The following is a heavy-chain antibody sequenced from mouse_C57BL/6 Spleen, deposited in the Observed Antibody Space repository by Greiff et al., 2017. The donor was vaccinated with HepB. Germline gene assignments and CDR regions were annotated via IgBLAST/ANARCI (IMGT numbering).Heavy chain of an antibody. Sequence: VQLQQSGPELVKPGASVKISCKASGYTFTDYYINWVKQRPGQVLEWIGWIYPGSGNTKYNEKFKGKATLTVDTSSSTAYMQLSSLTSEDSAVYFCARPPHYYGSSLWYFDVWGTGTTVTVSS. CDR1: GYTFTDYY. CDR3: ARPPHYYGSSLWYFDV. CDR2: IYPGSGNT. V-gene: IGHV1-84*01. J-gene: IGHJ1*03. D-gene: IGHD1-1*01.